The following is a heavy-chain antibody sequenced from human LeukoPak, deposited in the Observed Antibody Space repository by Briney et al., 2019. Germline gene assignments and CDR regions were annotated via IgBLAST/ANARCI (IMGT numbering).Heavy chain of an antibody. J-gene: IGHJ6*03. CDR2: IKQDGSEK. CDR1: GFTFSSYW. Sequence: GGSLRLSCAASGFTFSSYWMSWVRQAPGKGLEWVANIKQDGSEKYYVDSVKGRFTISRDNAKNSLYLQMNSLRAEDTAVYYCARAKVTMVRGVIITPYYYYYMDVWGKGTTVTISS. D-gene: IGHD3-10*01. CDR3: ARAKVTMVRGVIITPYYYYYMDV. V-gene: IGHV3-7*01.